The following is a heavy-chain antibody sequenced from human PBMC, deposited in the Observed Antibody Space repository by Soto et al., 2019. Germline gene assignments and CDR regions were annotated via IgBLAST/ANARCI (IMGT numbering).Heavy chain of an antibody. CDR1: GFTFSSYA. Sequence: PGGSLRLSCAASGFTFSSYAMSWVRQAPGKGLEWVSAISGSGGSTYYADSVKGRFTISRDNSKNSLYLQMNSLRAEDTAVYYCARADIVLVPAANGYYYYGMDVWGQGTTVTVSS. D-gene: IGHD2-2*01. V-gene: IGHV3-23*01. J-gene: IGHJ6*02. CDR2: ISGSGGST. CDR3: ARADIVLVPAANGYYYYGMDV.